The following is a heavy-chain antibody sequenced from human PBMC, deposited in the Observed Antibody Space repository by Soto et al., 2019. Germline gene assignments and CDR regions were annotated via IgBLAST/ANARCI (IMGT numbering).Heavy chain of an antibody. D-gene: IGHD2-15*01. CDR2: IIPILGIA. CDR1: GGTFSSYT. Sequence: QVQLVQSGAEVKKPGSSVKVSCKASGGTFSSYTISWVRQAPGQGLEWMGRIIPILGIANYAQKFQGRVTITADKSTSTAYMELSSLRSEDTAVYYCARDPEYCSGGSCYRAYWGQGTLVTVSS. V-gene: IGHV1-69*08. CDR3: ARDPEYCSGGSCYRAY. J-gene: IGHJ4*02.